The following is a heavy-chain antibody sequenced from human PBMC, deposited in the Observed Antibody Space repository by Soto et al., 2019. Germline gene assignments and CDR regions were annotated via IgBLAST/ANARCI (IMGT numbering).Heavy chain of an antibody. CDR2: IIPIFGVT. V-gene: IGHV1-69*08. CDR3: VRDWQSTTHTWGFGAS. CDR1: GGTFSSYT. D-gene: IGHD1-1*01. Sequence: QVQLVQSGAEVKKPGSSVKVSCKASGGTFSSYTITWVRQAPGQGLEWLGRIIPIFGVTNYAQKFQDRVTITADRSTTTAYMELSRLRSADTAVYYCVRDWQSTTHTWGFGASWGQGTLVTVSS. J-gene: IGHJ5*02.